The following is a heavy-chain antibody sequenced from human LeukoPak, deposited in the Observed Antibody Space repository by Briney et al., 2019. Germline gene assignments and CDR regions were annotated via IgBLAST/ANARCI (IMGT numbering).Heavy chain of an antibody. Sequence: GGSLRLSCAASGFTFSSYSMNWVRQAPGKGLEWVSSISSSNYIYYADSMKGRFTISRDNAKNSLYLQMNSLRAEDTAVYFCARATGYDATFDYWGQGTLVTVSS. J-gene: IGHJ4*02. D-gene: IGHD6-13*01. CDR3: ARATGYDATFDY. CDR2: ISSSNYI. V-gene: IGHV3-21*01. CDR1: GFTFSSYS.